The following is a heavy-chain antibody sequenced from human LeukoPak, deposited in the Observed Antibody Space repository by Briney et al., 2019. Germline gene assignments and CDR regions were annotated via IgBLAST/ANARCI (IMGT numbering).Heavy chain of an antibody. J-gene: IGHJ4*02. CDR1: GYTFTGYY. Sequence: ASVKVSCKASGYTFTGYYLHWVRQPPGQGLAWMGWINPNSGGTNYAQKFQGRVTMTRDTSISTAYMELSRLRSDDTAVYYCARVAAHYYFDYWGQGTLVTVSS. CDR2: INPNSGGT. D-gene: IGHD6-6*01. CDR3: ARVAAHYYFDY. V-gene: IGHV1-2*02.